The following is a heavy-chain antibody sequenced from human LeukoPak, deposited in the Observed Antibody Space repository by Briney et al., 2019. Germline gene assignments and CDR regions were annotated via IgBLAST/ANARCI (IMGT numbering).Heavy chain of an antibody. CDR2: ISPSGDNM. Sequence: EGSLRLSCAASGFTFNAYAMSWVRQAPGKGLEWVSAISPSGDNMYYADSVKGRFIISRDNSKNTLSLQMNSLRVEDTATYYCVKDLRHRSTCNCYGWFDPWGQGTLVTVSS. D-gene: IGHD2/OR15-2a*01. CDR3: VKDLRHRSTCNCYGWFDP. V-gene: IGHV3-23*01. CDR1: GFTFNAYA. J-gene: IGHJ5*02.